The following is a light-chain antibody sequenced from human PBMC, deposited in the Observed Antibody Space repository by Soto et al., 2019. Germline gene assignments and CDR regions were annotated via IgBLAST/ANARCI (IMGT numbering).Light chain of an antibody. Sequence: EIVLTQSPGTLSLSPGERATLSCRASQSVSSNFLAWYQQKPGQAPRLLISGASSRATGIPDRFSGSGSGTDFTLTISILEPEDFAVYYCQQYGNSPRTFGQGTKVDIK. V-gene: IGKV3-20*01. J-gene: IGKJ1*01. CDR3: QQYGNSPRT. CDR1: QSVSSNF. CDR2: GAS.